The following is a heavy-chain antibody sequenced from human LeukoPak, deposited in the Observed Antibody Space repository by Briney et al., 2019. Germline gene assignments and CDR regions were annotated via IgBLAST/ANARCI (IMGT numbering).Heavy chain of an antibody. CDR1: GGSISSSSYY. CDR2: IYYSGST. Sequence: SETLSLTCTVSGGSISSSSYYWGWIRQPPGKGLEWIGSIYYSGSTYYNPSLKSRVTISVDTSKNQFSLKLSSVTAADTAVYYCARWSGGYCGGDCRDAFDIWGQGTMVTVSS. J-gene: IGHJ3*02. CDR3: ARWSGGYCGGDCRDAFDI. D-gene: IGHD2-21*01. V-gene: IGHV4-39*07.